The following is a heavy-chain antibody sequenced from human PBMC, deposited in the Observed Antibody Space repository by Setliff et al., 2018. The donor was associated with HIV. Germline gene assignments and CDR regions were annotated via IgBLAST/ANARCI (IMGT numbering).Heavy chain of an antibody. Sequence: GGSLRLSCAASGFTFSGSAMHWVRQASGKGLEWVGRILDKANNYATAYAASLEGRFTISRDDSKNTAYLQMNSLRAEDTALYYCARVDAISGYYLYWGQGTLVTVSS. J-gene: IGHJ4*02. D-gene: IGHD3-22*01. CDR3: ARVDAISGYYLY. CDR2: ILDKANNYAT. CDR1: GFTFSGSA. V-gene: IGHV3-73*01.